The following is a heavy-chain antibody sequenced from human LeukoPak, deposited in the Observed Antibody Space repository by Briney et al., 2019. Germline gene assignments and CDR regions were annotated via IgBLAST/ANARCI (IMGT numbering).Heavy chain of an antibody. CDR2: IYSSGTT. D-gene: IGHD4-11*01. CDR3: ARRAYYSSDFDY. Sequence: PSETLSLTCSVSGGSVDSHYWSWIRQPAGKGLEWIGRIYSSGTTNYNPSLTSRVTMSVDTTKNQFSLRLSSVTAADTAVYYCARRAYYSSDFDYWGQGTLVTVSS. V-gene: IGHV4-4*07. CDR1: GGSVDSHY. J-gene: IGHJ4*02.